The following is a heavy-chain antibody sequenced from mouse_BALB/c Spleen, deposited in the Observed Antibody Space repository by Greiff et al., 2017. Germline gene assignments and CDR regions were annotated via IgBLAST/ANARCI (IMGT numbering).Heavy chain of an antibody. Sequence: EVMLVESGGGLVQPGGSLKLSCAASGFTFSSYGMSWVRQTPDKRLELVATINSNGGSTYYPDSVKGRFTISRDNAKNTLYLQMSSLKSEDTAMYYCAREEFAYWGQGTLVTVSA. CDR2: INSNGGST. CDR1: GFTFSSYG. J-gene: IGHJ3*01. CDR3: AREEFAY. V-gene: IGHV5-6-3*01.